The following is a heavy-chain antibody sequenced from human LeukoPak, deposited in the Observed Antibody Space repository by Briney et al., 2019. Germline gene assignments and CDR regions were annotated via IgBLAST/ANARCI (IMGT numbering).Heavy chain of an antibody. V-gene: IGHV3-74*01. D-gene: IGHD3-22*01. Sequence: GGSLRLSCAASGFTFSSYWMHWVRQAPGKGLVWVSRINSDGSSTSYADSVKGRFTISRDNAKNTLYLQMNSLRAEDTAVYYCARGPGYYDSSGYYYYWGQGTLVTVSS. J-gene: IGHJ4*02. CDR2: INSDGSST. CDR3: ARGPGYYDSSGYYYY. CDR1: GFTFSSYW.